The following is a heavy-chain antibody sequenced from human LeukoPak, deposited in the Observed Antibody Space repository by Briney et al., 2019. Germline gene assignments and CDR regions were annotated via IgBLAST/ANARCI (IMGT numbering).Heavy chain of an antibody. CDR2: IYYSGST. D-gene: IGHD2-2*01. CDR3: AIPYCSRTSCPGFDY. CDR1: RGSISSSSYY. V-gene: IGHV4-39*01. J-gene: IGHJ4*02. Sequence: SETLSLTCTVSRGSISSSSYYWGWIRQPPGKGLEWVGSIYYSGSTYYNPSLKSRVTISVDTSKNQFSLKLSSVTAADTAVYYCAIPYCSRTSCPGFDYWGQGTLVTVSS.